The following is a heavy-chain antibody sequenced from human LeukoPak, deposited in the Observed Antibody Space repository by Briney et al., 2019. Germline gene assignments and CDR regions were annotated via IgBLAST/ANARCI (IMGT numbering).Heavy chain of an antibody. CDR2: SNWNGGSI. CDR1: GFTFDDYA. CDR3: AKDISQQYVRVTTDV. V-gene: IGHV3-9*03. J-gene: IGHJ6*04. Sequence: GRSLRLSCSASGFTFDDYAMHWVRQTPGKGLEWVSGSNWNGGSIGYADSVKGRFTISRDNTKNSLYLQMNSLRVEDMAVYYCAKDISQQYVRVTTDVWGKGTTVTVAS. D-gene: IGHD1-14*01.